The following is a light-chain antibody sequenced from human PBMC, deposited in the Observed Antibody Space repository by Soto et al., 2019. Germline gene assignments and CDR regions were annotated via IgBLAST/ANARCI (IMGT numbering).Light chain of an antibody. V-gene: IGKV1-39*01. CDR3: QQYNNWPPLT. J-gene: IGKJ1*01. CDR2: AAS. CDR1: QSISTY. Sequence: DIQMTQSPSSLSASEGDRVTITCRASQSISTYLNWYQQKPGKAPKLLIYAASSLQRGVPSRFSGSGSGTEFTLTISSLQSEDFAVYYCQQYNNWPPLTFGQGTKVDIK.